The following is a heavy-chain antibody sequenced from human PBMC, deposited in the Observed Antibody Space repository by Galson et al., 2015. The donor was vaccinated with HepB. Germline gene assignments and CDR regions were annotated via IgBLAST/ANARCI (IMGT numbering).Heavy chain of an antibody. D-gene: IGHD2-21*01. V-gene: IGHV4-61*01. CDR1: GGSVSSGSFY. CDR3: ARGGAYCGGDCQMGNDY. CDR2: MYSSRNS. J-gene: IGHJ4*02. Sequence: ETLSLTCTVSGGSVSSGSFYWTWIRQPPGKGLEYIGYMYSSRNSNYNPSLKSRVTISIDTSKNQFSLKLSSVTAADTAVYYCARGGAYCGGDCQMGNDYWGQGILVTVSS.